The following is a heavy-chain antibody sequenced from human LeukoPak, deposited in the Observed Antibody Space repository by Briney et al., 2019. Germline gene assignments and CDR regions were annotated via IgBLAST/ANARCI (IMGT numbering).Heavy chain of an antibody. Sequence: KSSETLSLTCSVSGGSFSNHFWSWVRQPAGKGLEWIGRIYPSGNTNYNPSLKSRVTLSVDTSKNQFSLKLSSVTAADTAVYYCARRSYSSSWPTRYWGQGTLVTVSS. CDR2: IYPSGNT. CDR1: GGSFSNHF. CDR3: ARRSYSSSWPTRY. D-gene: IGHD6-13*01. V-gene: IGHV4-4*07. J-gene: IGHJ4*02.